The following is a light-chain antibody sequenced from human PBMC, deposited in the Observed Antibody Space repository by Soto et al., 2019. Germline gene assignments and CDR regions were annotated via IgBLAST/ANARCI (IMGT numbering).Light chain of an antibody. J-gene: IGKJ1*01. CDR1: QNINNW. V-gene: IGKV1-5*01. CDR2: DAS. CDR3: QHMRT. Sequence: DIQMTQSPSTLSASIGDRVTITCRASQNINNWIAWYQQKPGKAPKFLIYDASTLESGVPSRFSGSGFGTEFTLTISGLQPDDFGNYYSQHMRTFGQGTRVEMK.